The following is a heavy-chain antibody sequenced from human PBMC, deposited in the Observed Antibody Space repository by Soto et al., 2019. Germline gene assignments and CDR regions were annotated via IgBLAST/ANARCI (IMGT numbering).Heavy chain of an antibody. CDR3: ARDVIYLDRDNWFHP. CDR1: GGSISSYY. V-gene: IGHV4-59*01. J-gene: IGHJ5*02. CDR2: IYYSGST. Sequence: SETLSLTCTVSGGSISSYYWSWIRQPPGKGLEWIGYIYYSGSTNYNPSLKSRVTISVDTSKNQFSLKLSSVTAADTAVYYCARDVIYLDRDNWFHPWGQGTLVTVSS.